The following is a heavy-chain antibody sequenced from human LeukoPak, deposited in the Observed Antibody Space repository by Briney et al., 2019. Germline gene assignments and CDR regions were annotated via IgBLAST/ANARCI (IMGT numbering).Heavy chain of an antibody. D-gene: IGHD1-26*01. CDR1: GFTFSSYW. CDR3: ARDLGGSYHPHYYYYYMDV. CDR2: ISSSSSYI. Sequence: GGSLSLSCAASGFTFSSYWMTWVRQAPGKGLEWVSSISSSSSYIYYADSVKGRFTISRDNAKNSLYLQMNSLRAEDTAVYYCARDLGGSYHPHYYYYYMDVWGKGTTVTISS. V-gene: IGHV3-21*01. J-gene: IGHJ6*03.